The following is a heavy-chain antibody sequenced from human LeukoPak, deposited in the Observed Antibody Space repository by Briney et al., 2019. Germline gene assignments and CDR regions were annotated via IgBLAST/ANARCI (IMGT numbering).Heavy chain of an antibody. J-gene: IGHJ4*02. V-gene: IGHV3-7*01. D-gene: IGHD2-15*01. Sequence: GGSLRLSCEVSGFTFSSYWMHWVRQAPGEGLEWVANINQDGSQTYYVDFVKGRFTISRDNAKNSLYLQMNSLRAEDTAVYYCARALGSGSCYWGQGTLVTVSP. CDR1: GFTFSSYW. CDR3: ARALGSGSCY. CDR2: INQDGSQT.